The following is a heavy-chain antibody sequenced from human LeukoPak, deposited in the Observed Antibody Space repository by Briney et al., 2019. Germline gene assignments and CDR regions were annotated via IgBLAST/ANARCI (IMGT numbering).Heavy chain of an antibody. Sequence: SETLSLTCTVSGGSISSYYWSWIRQPAGKGLEWIGRIYTSGSTNYNPSLKSRVTMSVDTSKNQFSLKLSSVTAADTAVYYCARGFFEYYGSGSYLLDYWGQGTLVTVSS. CDR3: ARGFFEYYGSGSYLLDY. V-gene: IGHV4-4*07. CDR1: GGSISSYY. J-gene: IGHJ4*02. CDR2: IYTSGST. D-gene: IGHD3-10*01.